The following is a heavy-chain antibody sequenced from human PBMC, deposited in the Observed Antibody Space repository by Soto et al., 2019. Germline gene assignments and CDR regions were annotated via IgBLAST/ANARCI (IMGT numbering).Heavy chain of an antibody. J-gene: IGHJ4*02. Sequence: ASVKVSCKASGCTFTSYGISWVRQAPGQGLEWMGWISAYNGNTNYAQKLQGRVTMTTDTSTSTAYMELRSLRSDDTAVYYCARSIREGYYDSSGYYYFDYWGQGTLVTVSS. CDR2: ISAYNGNT. V-gene: IGHV1-18*01. CDR3: ARSIREGYYDSSGYYYFDY. D-gene: IGHD3-22*01. CDR1: GCTFTSYG.